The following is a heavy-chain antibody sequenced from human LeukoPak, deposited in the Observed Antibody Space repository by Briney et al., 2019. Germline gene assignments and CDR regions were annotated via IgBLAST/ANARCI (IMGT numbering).Heavy chain of an antibody. Sequence: GGSLILSCVGSGFTLSEYWMSWVRRAPGKGLEWVANIKQDGSETYYVDSVRGRFTISRDNAKKSLYLQMNNLRGDDTAIYYCARDVMGTYHVDFFDFWGQGTQVTVSS. D-gene: IGHD5-18*01. CDR3: ARDVMGTYHVDFFDF. J-gene: IGHJ4*02. CDR1: GFTLSEYW. V-gene: IGHV3-7*01. CDR2: IKQDGSET.